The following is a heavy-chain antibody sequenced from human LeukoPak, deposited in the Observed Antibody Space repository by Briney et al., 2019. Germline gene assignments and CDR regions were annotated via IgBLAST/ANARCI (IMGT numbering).Heavy chain of an antibody. D-gene: IGHD1-26*01. CDR3: ARPYVGATTGFDY. V-gene: IGHV4-38-2*01. J-gene: IGHJ4*02. CDR1: GYSISSGYY. CDR2: IYHSGST. Sequence: PSETLSLTCAVSGYSISSGYYWGWIRQPPGKGLEGIGSIYHSGSTYYNPSLKSRVTISVDTSKNQFSLKLSSVTAADTAVYYCARPYVGATTGFDYWGQGTLVTVSS.